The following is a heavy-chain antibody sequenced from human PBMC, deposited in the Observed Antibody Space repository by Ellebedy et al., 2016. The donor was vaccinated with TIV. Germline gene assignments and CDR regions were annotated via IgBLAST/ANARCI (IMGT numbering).Heavy chain of an antibody. CDR2: VKEDGNEQ. V-gene: IGHV3-7*03. Sequence: GESLKISCATSGFNLRSFWMSWVRQAPGKGLEWVAQVKEDGNEQYYVDSVKGRVTISRDNAKNSLYLQMNSLRAEDTAVYYCVRDIFTAPGYGMDVWGQGTTVTVAS. CDR1: GFNLRSFW. CDR3: VRDIFTAPGYGMDV. D-gene: IGHD1-14*01. J-gene: IGHJ6*02.